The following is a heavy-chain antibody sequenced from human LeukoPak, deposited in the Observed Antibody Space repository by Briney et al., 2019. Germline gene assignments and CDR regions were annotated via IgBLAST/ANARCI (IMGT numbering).Heavy chain of an antibody. J-gene: IGHJ4*02. D-gene: IGHD3-10*01. CDR3: ARGQIYGTGSYFFDH. CDR1: GFTVTSNY. V-gene: IGHV3-66*01. CDR2: IYTDGRT. Sequence: GGSLRLSCAASGFTVTSNYMSWVRQTPGQGRLEWVSVIYTDGRTFYTGPVTGRFTISRDNSKTTLYLQMNSLRAEDTAVYYCARGQIYGTGSYFFDHWGQGTLVTVSS.